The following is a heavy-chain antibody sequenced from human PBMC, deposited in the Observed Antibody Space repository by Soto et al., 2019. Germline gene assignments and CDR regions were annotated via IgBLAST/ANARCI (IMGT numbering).Heavy chain of an antibody. CDR2: INPSGGST. Sequence: ASLKVSCKASGYTFTSYYMHWVRQAPGQGLEWMGIINPSGGSTSYAQKFQGRVTMTRDTSTSTVYMELSSLRSEDTAVYYCARDRGEGIVGATTLSHWFDPWGQGTLVTVSS. CDR1: GYTFTSYY. D-gene: IGHD1-26*01. CDR3: ARDRGEGIVGATTLSHWFDP. J-gene: IGHJ5*02. V-gene: IGHV1-46*01.